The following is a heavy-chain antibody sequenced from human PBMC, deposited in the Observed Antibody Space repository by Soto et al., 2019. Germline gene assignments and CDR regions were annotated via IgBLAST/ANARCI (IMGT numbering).Heavy chain of an antibody. J-gene: IGHJ4*02. CDR1: GFTFSTYV. D-gene: IGHD3-22*01. CDR3: AKGSSDRRPYYFDS. V-gene: IGHV3-23*01. CDR2: ITGVSGDT. Sequence: VGSLRLSCSGSGFTFSTYVMSWVRQAPGQGLEWVSAITGVSGDTYTADSVRGRFTISRDNSKNTLYLQMNSLRAEDTAVYYCAKGSSDRRPYYFDSWGQGALVTVSS.